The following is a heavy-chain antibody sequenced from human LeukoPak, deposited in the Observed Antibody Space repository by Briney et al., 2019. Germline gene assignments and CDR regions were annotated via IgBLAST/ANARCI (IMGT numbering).Heavy chain of an antibody. J-gene: IGHJ4*02. CDR3: ARGGAGLRLEGYYFDY. CDR1: GGSFSGYY. D-gene: IGHD5-12*01. Sequence: SETLSLTCDVYGGSFSGYYWSWIRQPPGKGLECIGEINHSGSTNYNPSLKSRVTISVDTSKNQFSLKLSSVTAADTAVYYCARGGAGLRLEGYYFDYWGQGTLVTVSS. V-gene: IGHV4-34*01. CDR2: INHSGST.